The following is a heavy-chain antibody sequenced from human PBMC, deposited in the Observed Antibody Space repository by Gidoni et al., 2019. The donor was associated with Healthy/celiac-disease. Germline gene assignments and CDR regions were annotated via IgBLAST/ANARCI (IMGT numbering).Heavy chain of an antibody. CDR3: AKGVGVYGDSLFPDDAFDI. CDR2: ISYDGSNK. V-gene: IGHV3-30*18. J-gene: IGHJ3*02. D-gene: IGHD4-17*01. CDR1: GFTFSSYG. Sequence: QVQLVESGGGVVQPGRSLRLSCAASGFTFSSYGLHWVRQAPGKGLEWVAVISYDGSNKYYADSVKDRFTISRDNSKNTLYLQMNSLRAEDTAVYYCAKGVGVYGDSLFPDDAFDIWGQGTMVTVSS.